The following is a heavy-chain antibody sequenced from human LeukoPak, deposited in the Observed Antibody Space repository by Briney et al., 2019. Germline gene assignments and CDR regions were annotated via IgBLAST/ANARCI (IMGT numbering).Heavy chain of an antibody. J-gene: IGHJ4*02. V-gene: IGHV3-15*01. D-gene: IGHD2-15*01. CDR3: ARDHERYCSGGSCYFVPFDY. Sequence: SGGSLRLSCAASGFAFKNAWMSWVRQAPGKGLEWLGLIKRKTEGATTDYSAPVKGRFTISRDDSENTLYLQMNSLRAEDTAVYYCARDHERYCSGGSCYFVPFDYWGQGTLVTVSS. CDR1: GFAFKNAW. CDR2: IKRKTEGATT.